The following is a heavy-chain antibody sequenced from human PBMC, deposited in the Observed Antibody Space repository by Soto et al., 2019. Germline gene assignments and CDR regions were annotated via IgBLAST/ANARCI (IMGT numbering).Heavy chain of an antibody. D-gene: IGHD5-12*01. CDR2: ISTYSGDT. CDR1: GYTFFTYD. CDR3: ARHHGPTTSENWFDP. J-gene: IGHJ5*02. Sequence: ASVKVSCKASGYTFFTYDISWVRQAPGQGLEWMGWISTYSGDTKYAQKFQGRVTMTTDTSTATAYLELRSLRSDDTAVYYCARHHGPTTSENWFDPWGQGTLVTVSS. V-gene: IGHV1-18*01.